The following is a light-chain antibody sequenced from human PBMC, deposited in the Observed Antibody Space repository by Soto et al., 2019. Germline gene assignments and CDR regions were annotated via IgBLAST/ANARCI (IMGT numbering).Light chain of an antibody. Sequence: EIVMTQSPATLSVSPGERATLSCRARQSVSSNLAWYQQKPGQPPRLLIYGASTRATGIPARFSGSGYETDFTLTISSLQSEDFAVYYCQQYNTWPLTFGAGTKVDIK. CDR2: GAS. CDR3: QQYNTWPLT. V-gene: IGKV3-15*01. CDR1: QSVSSN. J-gene: IGKJ4*01.